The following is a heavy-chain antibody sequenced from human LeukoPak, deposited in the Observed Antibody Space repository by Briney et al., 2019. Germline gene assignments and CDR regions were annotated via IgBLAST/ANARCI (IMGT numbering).Heavy chain of an antibody. CDR3: ARQRAATVVTPGAFDI. J-gene: IGHJ3*02. CDR2: IYYSGST. V-gene: IGHV4-59*08. Sequence: SETLSLTCTVSGGSISSYYWSWIRQPPGKGLEWIVYIYYSGSTNYNPSLKSRVTISVDTSKNQFSLKLSSVTAADTAVYYCARQRAATVVTPGAFDIWGQGTMVTVSS. CDR1: GGSISSYY. D-gene: IGHD4-23*01.